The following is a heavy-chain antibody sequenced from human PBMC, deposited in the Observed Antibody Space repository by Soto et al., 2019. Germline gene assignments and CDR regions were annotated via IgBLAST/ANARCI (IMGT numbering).Heavy chain of an antibody. D-gene: IGHD3-22*01. Sequence: EVQLEESGGGLVQPGGSLRLPGAASGFTFSTFGLNWFRRAPVKGLEWVSYISSSSTTIYYADSVKGRFTISRDNAKNSLYLQMNSLRAEDTAVYYCARDIKHYYDSSGRPDYWGQGTLVTVSS. J-gene: IGHJ4*02. CDR2: ISSSSTTI. V-gene: IGHV3-48*01. CDR3: ARDIKHYYDSSGRPDY. CDR1: GFTFSTFG.